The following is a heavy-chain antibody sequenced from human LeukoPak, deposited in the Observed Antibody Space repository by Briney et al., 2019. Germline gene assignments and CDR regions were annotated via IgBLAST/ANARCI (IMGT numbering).Heavy chain of an antibody. CDR2: ISGSGGST. D-gene: IGHD6-13*01. Sequence: GGSLRLSCTASGFIFSTYAMNWVRQAPGKGLEWVSAISGSGGSTYYADSVKGRFTISRDNSKNTLYLQMNSLRAEDTAVYYCAKDGQQLVLWEAFDIWGQGTMVTVSS. V-gene: IGHV3-23*01. CDR3: AKDGQQLVLWEAFDI. J-gene: IGHJ3*02. CDR1: GFIFSTYA.